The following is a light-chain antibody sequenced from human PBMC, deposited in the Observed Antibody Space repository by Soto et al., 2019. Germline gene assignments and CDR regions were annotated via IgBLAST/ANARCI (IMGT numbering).Light chain of an antibody. CDR3: ASWDDRLSGLV. V-gene: IGLV1-47*01. CDR1: TSNIGKNY. J-gene: IGLJ2*01. CDR2: TND. Sequence: QLVLTQPPSASGTPGQRVTISCSGSTSNIGKNYVYWYQQLPGTAPKLLIYTNDQRPSGVPDRFSGSKSGSSASLAISGLRSDDEADYHCASWDDRLSGLVFGGGTKLTVL.